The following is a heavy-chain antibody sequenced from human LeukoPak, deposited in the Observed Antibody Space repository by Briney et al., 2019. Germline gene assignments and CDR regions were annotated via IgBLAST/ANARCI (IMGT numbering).Heavy chain of an antibody. CDR1: GFTFSSYW. J-gene: IGHJ4*02. V-gene: IGHV3-74*01. Sequence: GGSLRLSCAASGFTFSSYWMHWVRQAPGKGLVWVARINSDGSITTYADSVRGRFTISRDNAKSTLYLQMNSLRAEDTAVYYCASSTQISKYADYWGQGALVTVSS. CDR2: INSDGSIT. CDR3: ASSTQISKYADY. D-gene: IGHD2-2*01.